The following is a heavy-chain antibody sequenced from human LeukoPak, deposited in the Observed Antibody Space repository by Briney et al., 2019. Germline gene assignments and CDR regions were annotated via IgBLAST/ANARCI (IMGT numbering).Heavy chain of an antibody. CDR2: IYDSGST. CDR3: ARVGQLGVDY. D-gene: IGHD6-6*01. CDR1: GGSIRSSYYY. V-gene: IGHV4-39*01. J-gene: IGHJ4*02. Sequence: SETLSLTCTVSGGSIRSSYYYWGWIRQPPGKGLEWIGSIYDSGSTYYNPSLKSRVTISVDTSKNQFSLKLNSVTAADTAVYYCARVGQLGVDYWGQGTLVTVSS.